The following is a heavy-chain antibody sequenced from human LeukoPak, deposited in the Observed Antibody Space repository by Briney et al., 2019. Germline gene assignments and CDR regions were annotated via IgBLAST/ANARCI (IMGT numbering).Heavy chain of an antibody. CDR1: GGSISSYY. Sequence: SETLSLTCTVSGGSISSYYWSWIRQPPGKGLEWIGYIYYSRSTNYNPSLRSRVTISVDTSRNQFSLKLPSETAADTAVYYCARQSSGYDLGPFAYWGQGTLVTVSS. D-gene: IGHD5-12*01. CDR2: IYYSRST. CDR3: ARQSSGYDLGPFAY. J-gene: IGHJ4*02. V-gene: IGHV4-59*08.